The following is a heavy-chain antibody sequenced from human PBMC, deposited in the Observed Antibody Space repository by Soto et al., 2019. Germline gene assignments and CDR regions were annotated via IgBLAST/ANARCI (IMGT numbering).Heavy chain of an antibody. CDR1: RGAHSGYD. D-gene: IGHD1-1*01. J-gene: IGHJ4*02. CDR2: IIPMFGTA. V-gene: IGHV1-69*06. CDR3: AREPATAKPEGVDF. Sequence: SCKASRGAHSGYDIGWVRQAPGQGLEWMGLIIPMFGTANYAQKFPGRVTITADKSTSTAYMELSSLRSEDTAVYYCAREPATAKPEGVDFWGQGTLVTVSS.